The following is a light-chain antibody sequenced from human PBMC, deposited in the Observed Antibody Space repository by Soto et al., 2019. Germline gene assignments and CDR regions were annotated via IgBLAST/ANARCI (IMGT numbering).Light chain of an antibody. CDR3: CSYTDSRTHI. J-gene: IGLJ1*01. V-gene: IGLV2-14*01. CDR1: SSDVGGYNY. CDR2: EVS. Sequence: LAQPASVSGSPGQSITISCTGTSSDVGGYNYVSWYQQHPGKAPKLIIFEVSYRPSGISNRFSASKSGDTASLTISGLQADDEADYYCCSYTDSRTHIFGSGTKVTVL.